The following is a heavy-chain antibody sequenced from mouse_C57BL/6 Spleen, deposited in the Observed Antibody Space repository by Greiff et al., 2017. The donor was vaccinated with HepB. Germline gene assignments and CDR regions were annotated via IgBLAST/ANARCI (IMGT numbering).Heavy chain of an antibody. D-gene: IGHD1-1*01. CDR1: GFTFSDYY. Sequence: EVKVVESEGGLVQPGSSMKLSCTASGFTFSDYYMAWVRQVPEKGLEWVANINYDGSSTYYLDSLKSRFIISRDNAKNILYLQMSSLKSEDTATYYCARAPLLQYYFDYWGQGTTLTVSS. V-gene: IGHV5-16*01. CDR2: INYDGSST. CDR3: ARAPLLQYYFDY. J-gene: IGHJ2*01.